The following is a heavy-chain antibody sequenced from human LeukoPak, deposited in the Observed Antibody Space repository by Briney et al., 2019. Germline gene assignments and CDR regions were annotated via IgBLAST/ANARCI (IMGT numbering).Heavy chain of an antibody. V-gene: IGHV3-30*04. D-gene: IGHD1-26*01. J-gene: IGHJ4*02. CDR1: GFTFNSYA. Sequence: GGSLRLSCAASGFTFNSYAIHWVRQAPGKGLEWVAVISYDGSNKYYADSVKGRFTISRDNSKNTLYLQLNSLRPEDTAVYYCARSRVGVHFDYWGQGTLVTVSS. CDR3: ARSRVGVHFDY. CDR2: ISYDGSNK.